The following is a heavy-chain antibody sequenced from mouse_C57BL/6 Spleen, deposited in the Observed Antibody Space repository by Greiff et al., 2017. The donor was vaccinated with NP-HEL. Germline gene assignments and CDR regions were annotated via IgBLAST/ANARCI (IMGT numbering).Heavy chain of an antibody. V-gene: IGHV7-3*01. Sequence: EVKLMESGGGLVQPGGSLSLSCAASGFTFTDYYMSWVRQPPGKALEWLGFIRNKANGYTTEYSASVKGRFTISRDNSQSILYLQMNALRAEDSATYYWASVNWDYWYFDVWGTGTTVTVSS. CDR1: GFTFTDYY. D-gene: IGHD4-1*01. J-gene: IGHJ1*03. CDR3: ASVNWDYWYFDV. CDR2: IRNKANGYTT.